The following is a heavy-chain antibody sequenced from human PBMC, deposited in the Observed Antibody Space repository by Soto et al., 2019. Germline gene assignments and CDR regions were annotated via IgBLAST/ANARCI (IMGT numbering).Heavy chain of an antibody. D-gene: IGHD2-15*01. CDR3: SGCSGGAWRQNYGMDV. CDR1: GFTFSSCT. Sequence: EVHLVESGGGLVKPGGSLRLSCAVSGFTFSSCTMNWVRQAPGKGLEWVSSISPSTSHIYYADSVKGRFTISRDNAKNTLFLKMHRLRAEDTAVYYCSGCSGGAWRQNYGMDVWGQGTTVTVSS. J-gene: IGHJ6*01. CDR2: ISPSTSHI. V-gene: IGHV3-21*01.